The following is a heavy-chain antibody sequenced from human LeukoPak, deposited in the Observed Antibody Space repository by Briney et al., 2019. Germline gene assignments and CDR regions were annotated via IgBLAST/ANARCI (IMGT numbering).Heavy chain of an antibody. J-gene: IGHJ5*02. D-gene: IGHD2-2*01. CDR1: GGTFSSYA. V-gene: IGHV1-2*02. CDR2: INPNSGGT. Sequence: GASVKVSCKASGGTFSSYAISWVRQAPGQGLEWMGWINPNSGGTNYAQKFQGRVTMTRDTSISTAYMELSRLRSDDTAVYYCARGGYCSSTSCRNWFDPWGQGTLVTVSS. CDR3: ARGGYCSSTSCRNWFDP.